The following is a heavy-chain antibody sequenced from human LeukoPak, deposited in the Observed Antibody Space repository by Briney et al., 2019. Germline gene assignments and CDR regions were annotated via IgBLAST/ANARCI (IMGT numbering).Heavy chain of an antibody. CDR2: IKSESDGGTT. J-gene: IGHJ5*02. Sequence: KAAGSLRLSCVASRFAFSQAWMSWVRQAPGKGLEWVGRIKSESDGGTTDYAAPVKGRFTISRDDSKNTLFLQMNSLQTEDTAVYYCTTSGWFDHWGQGTLVTVSS. CDR3: TTSGWFDH. V-gene: IGHV3-15*01. D-gene: IGHD1-26*01. CDR1: RFAFSQAW.